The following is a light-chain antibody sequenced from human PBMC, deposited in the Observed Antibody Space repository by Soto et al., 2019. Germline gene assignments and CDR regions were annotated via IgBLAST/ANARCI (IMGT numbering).Light chain of an antibody. Sequence: SHMTQSPSTLSASVGDTVTITCLARQSSSRWLAWYQQKQGKAPPILLYDASSSQRGVPPRFSGSGSGTDFTLPISSLQPEDFVTYYCQQNYSPTPLTFGQGTRLEIK. CDR2: DAS. V-gene: IGKV1-5*01. CDR1: QSSSRW. J-gene: IGKJ5*01. CDR3: QQNYSPTPLT.